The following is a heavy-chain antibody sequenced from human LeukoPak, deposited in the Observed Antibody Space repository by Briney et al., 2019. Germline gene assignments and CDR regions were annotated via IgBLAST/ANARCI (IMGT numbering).Heavy chain of an antibody. CDR2: IIPIFGTA. J-gene: IGHJ5*02. CDR3: ARVGKLDYGDYFYWFDP. V-gene: IGHV1-69*13. D-gene: IGHD4-17*01. CDR1: GGTFSSYA. Sequence: ASVKVSCKASGGTFSSYAISWVRQAPGQGLEWMGGIIPIFGTANYAQKFQGRVTITADESTSTAYMELSSLRSEDTAVYYCARVGKLDYGDYFYWFDPWGQGTLVTVSS.